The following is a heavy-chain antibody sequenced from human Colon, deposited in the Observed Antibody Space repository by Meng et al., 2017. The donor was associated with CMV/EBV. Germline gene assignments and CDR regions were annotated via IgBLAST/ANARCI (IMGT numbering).Heavy chain of an antibody. D-gene: IGHD2-2*02. CDR1: GLSFSNYE. Sequence: GGSLRLSCAASGLSFSNYEVNWVRQAPGKGLEWVAYISRSGDIIYYADSVKGRFTVSRDNANNSLFVQMNSLRGEDTGVYYCARIMFCSDTSCYSHYGMDVWGQGTTVTVSS. V-gene: IGHV3-48*03. J-gene: IGHJ6*02. CDR2: ISRSGDII. CDR3: ARIMFCSDTSCYSHYGMDV.